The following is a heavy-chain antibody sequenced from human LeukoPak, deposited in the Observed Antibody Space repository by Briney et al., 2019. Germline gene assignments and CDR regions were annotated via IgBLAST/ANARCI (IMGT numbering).Heavy chain of an antibody. CDR1: GFTFDDYA. D-gene: IGHD3-22*01. J-gene: IGHJ4*02. CDR3: AKVGDYYDSSGYYSPFDY. CDR2: ISWNSGSI. V-gene: IGHV3-9*01. Sequence: GGSLRLSCAASGFTFDDYAMHWVRQAPGKGLEWVSGISWNSGSIGYADSVKGRFTISRDNAKNSLYLQMNSLRAEDTALYYCAKVGDYYDSSGYYSPFDYWGQGTLVTVSS.